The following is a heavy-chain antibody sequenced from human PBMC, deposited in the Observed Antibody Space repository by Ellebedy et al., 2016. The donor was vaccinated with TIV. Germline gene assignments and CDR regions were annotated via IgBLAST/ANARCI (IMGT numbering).Heavy chain of an antibody. J-gene: IGHJ4*02. CDR2: ISHTGTRT. CDR1: GFTFTTFA. Sequence: PGGSLRLSCAASGFTFTTFAMSWVRQDPGQGLEWVSTISHTGTRTYYANFVEGRFIISRDTSKRTLWLQMNSLRVEDTAVYFCAKGRGGGSDSSAPRYYFDSWGLGTLVTVSS. D-gene: IGHD6-19*01. V-gene: IGHV3-23*01. CDR3: AKGRGGGSDSSAPRYYFDS.